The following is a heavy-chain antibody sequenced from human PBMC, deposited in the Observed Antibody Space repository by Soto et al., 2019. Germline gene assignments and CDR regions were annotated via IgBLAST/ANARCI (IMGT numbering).Heavy chain of an antibody. CDR1: GYSFTSHW. V-gene: IGHV5-51*01. D-gene: IGHD3-10*01. J-gene: IGHJ5*02. CDR3: ARYYPSSNWFEP. CDR2: TYPGDSDT. Sequence: GESLNISCKGSGYSFTSHWIGWVRQLPGKGLEWMGITYPGDSDTRYSPSLQSQVTISADRSISTAYLQWSSLKAADTAMYYCARYYPSSNWFEPWGQGTLVTVSS.